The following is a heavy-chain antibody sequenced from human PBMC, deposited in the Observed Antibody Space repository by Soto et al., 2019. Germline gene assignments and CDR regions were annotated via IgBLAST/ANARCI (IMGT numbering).Heavy chain of an antibody. CDR2: ISAYNGNT. CDR3: ARGPMVRGVIHYYYGRDV. Sequence: ASVKVSCKASGYTFTSYGISWVRQAPGQGLEWMGWISAYNGNTNYAQKLQGRVTMTTDTSTSTAYMELRSLRSDDTTVYYCARGPMVRGVIHYYYGRDVWGQGTTVTVSS. D-gene: IGHD3-10*01. CDR1: GYTFTSYG. J-gene: IGHJ6*02. V-gene: IGHV1-18*01.